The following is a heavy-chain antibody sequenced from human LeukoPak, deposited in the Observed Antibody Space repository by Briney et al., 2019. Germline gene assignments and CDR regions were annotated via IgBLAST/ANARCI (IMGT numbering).Heavy chain of an antibody. CDR1: GGSFSGYY. Sequence: KTSETLSLTCAVYGGSFSGYYWSWILQPPGKGLEWIGEINHSGSTNYNPSLKSRVTISVDTSKNQFSLKLSSVTAADTAVYYCARGGGLYCSGGSCYRHYYYYYGMDVWGQGTTVTVSS. J-gene: IGHJ6*02. CDR2: INHSGST. CDR3: ARGGGLYCSGGSCYRHYYYYYGMDV. D-gene: IGHD2-15*01. V-gene: IGHV4-34*01.